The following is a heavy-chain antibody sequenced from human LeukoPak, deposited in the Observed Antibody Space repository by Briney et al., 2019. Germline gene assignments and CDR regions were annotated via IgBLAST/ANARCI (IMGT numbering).Heavy chain of an antibody. J-gene: IGHJ4*02. Sequence: SQTLSLTCTVSGASISSGTFYWSWIRQHPGKGLEWIGYIYYSGSTYYNPSLKSRVNISVDTSKNQFSLKLSSVTAADTAVYYCATAHYDILTGFGYYFDYWGQGTLVTVSS. CDR1: GASISSGTFY. V-gene: IGHV4-31*03. D-gene: IGHD3-9*01. CDR3: ATAHYDILTGFGYYFDY. CDR2: IYYSGST.